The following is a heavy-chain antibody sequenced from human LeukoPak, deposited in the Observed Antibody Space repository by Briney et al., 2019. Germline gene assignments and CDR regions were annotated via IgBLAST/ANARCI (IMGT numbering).Heavy chain of an antibody. CDR2: IYYSGST. V-gene: IGHV4-39*07. CDR1: GGSISSTSNY. CDR3: ARDGGEYEIDP. D-gene: IGHD3-16*01. Sequence: SEALSLTCTVSGGSISSTSNYWGWIRQPPGKGLEWIGSIYYSGSTYYNPSLKSRVTISVDTSKNQFSLKLSSVTAADTAVYYCARDGGEYEIDPWGQGTLVTVPS. J-gene: IGHJ5*02.